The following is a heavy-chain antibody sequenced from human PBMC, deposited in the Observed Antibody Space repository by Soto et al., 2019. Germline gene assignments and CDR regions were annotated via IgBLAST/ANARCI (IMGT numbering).Heavy chain of an antibody. CDR3: ARDTIYPFYGDYAWGQGDHWFDP. CDR1: GYTFTSYY. V-gene: IGHV1-46*03. CDR2: INPSGGST. Sequence: ASVKVSCKASGYTFTSYYMHWVRQAPGQGLEWMGIINPSGGSTSYAQKFQGRVTMTRDTSTSTVYMELSSLRSEDTAVYYCARDTIYPFYGDYAWGQGDHWFDPWGQGTLVTVSS. D-gene: IGHD4-17*01. J-gene: IGHJ5*02.